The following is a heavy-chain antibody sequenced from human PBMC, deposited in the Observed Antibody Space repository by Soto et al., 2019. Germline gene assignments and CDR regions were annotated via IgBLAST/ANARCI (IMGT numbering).Heavy chain of an antibody. Sequence: QVQLVESGGGLVKPGGSLRLSCAASGFSFVDSYMSWIRQSAGKGLEWLSYISGGSSYTKYAESVKGRFTISRDNARRSLFLQVNGLRDDDTAIYYCAKTRVADSGYYFDHWGQGTMVTVSS. V-gene: IGHV3-11*05. J-gene: IGHJ4*02. CDR1: GFSFVDSY. CDR2: ISGGSSYT. CDR3: AKTRVADSGYYFDH. D-gene: IGHD3-10*01.